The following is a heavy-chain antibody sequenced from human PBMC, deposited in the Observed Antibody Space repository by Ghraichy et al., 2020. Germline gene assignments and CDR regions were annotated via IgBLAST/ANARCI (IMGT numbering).Heavy chain of an antibody. J-gene: IGHJ4*02. V-gene: IGHV3-9*01. Sequence: GGSLRLSCAASGFRFDDYAMHWVRQAPGKGLEWVSGISWKSGTIGYADSVKGRFTISRDNAKNSLYLQMNSLRAEDTALYYCAKGSSSSWYFGDYWGLGVLVTVSS. D-gene: IGHD6-13*01. CDR2: ISWKSGTI. CDR1: GFRFDDYA. CDR3: AKGSSSSWYFGDY.